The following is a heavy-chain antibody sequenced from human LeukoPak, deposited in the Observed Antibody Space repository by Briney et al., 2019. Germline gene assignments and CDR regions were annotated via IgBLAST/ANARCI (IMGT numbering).Heavy chain of an antibody. V-gene: IGHV4-4*02. CDR2: IYHSGIT. J-gene: IGHJ5*02. Sequence: SGTLSLTCAVSGASISSSNWWSWVRQPPGKGREWIGEIYHSGITNYNPSLKSRVTISVDKSKNQFSLKLSSVTAADTAVYYCAKDRPYSSSWYWFDPWGQGTLVTVSS. CDR3: AKDRPYSSSWYWFDP. CDR1: GASISSSNW. D-gene: IGHD6-13*01.